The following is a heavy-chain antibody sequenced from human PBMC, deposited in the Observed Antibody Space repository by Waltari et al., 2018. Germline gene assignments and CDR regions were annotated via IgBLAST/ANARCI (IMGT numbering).Heavy chain of an antibody. Sequence: EVQLVESGGGLVQPGGSLRLSCAASGFTLSTYDMNWVRQAPGRGLEWVSYISYSIRTIYYADSVGGRFIVSRDNGKNSQSLQMNSLRAGDTAVYYCARDTDLNAFDIWGQGTVVTVSS. J-gene: IGHJ3*02. D-gene: IGHD3-3*01. CDR2: ISYSIRTI. CDR1: GFTLSTYD. CDR3: ARDTDLNAFDI. V-gene: IGHV3-48*03.